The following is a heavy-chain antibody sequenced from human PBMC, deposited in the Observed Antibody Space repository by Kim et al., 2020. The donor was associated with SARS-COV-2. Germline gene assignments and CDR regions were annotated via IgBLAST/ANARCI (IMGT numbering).Heavy chain of an antibody. J-gene: IGHJ6*02. D-gene: IGHD2-21*01. CDR2: IGTAGVT. V-gene: IGHV3-13*04. CDR1: GFTFGGHD. CDR3: ARGIHLWLRVDV. Sequence: GGSLRLSCAASGFTFGGHDMHWVRQVTGKGLEWVAAIGTAGVTFYAASVKGRFIISRENGENSLFLQMDSLRVGDTAIYYCARGIHLWLRVDVWGRGTTVTVSS.